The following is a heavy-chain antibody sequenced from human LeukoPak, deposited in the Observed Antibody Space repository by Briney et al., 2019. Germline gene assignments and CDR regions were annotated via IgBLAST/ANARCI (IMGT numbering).Heavy chain of an antibody. J-gene: IGHJ5*02. V-gene: IGHV1-2*02. D-gene: IGHD1-7*01. CDR1: GYTFTGYC. CDR2: INPNSGGT. Sequence: ASVKLSCKSSGYTFTGYCMRRVREAPAQGNGRMGGINPNSGGTNYAQKVQGRVTMTRDTSMSTAYMELSRLRSDDTAVYYCARAPSITGSTLWFEPLGRGAMVSVSS. CDR3: ARAPSITGSTLWFEP.